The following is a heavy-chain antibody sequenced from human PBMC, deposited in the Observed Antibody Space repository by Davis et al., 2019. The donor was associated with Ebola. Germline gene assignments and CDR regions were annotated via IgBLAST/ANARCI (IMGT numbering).Heavy chain of an antibody. Sequence: PGGSLRLSCTASGFILSDYYMSWIRQAPGKGLEWISHISPGSITIDYADSVKGRFTISRDNAKNSLSLQMDSLRVEDTAFYYCARGRRRELSFFDSWGQGTLVTVSS. CDR1: GFILSDYY. CDR2: ISPGSITI. J-gene: IGHJ4*02. D-gene: IGHD4-23*01. CDR3: ARGRRRELSFFDS. V-gene: IGHV3-11*01.